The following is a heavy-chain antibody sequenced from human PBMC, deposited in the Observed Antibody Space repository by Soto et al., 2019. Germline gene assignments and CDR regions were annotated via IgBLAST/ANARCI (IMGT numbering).Heavy chain of an antibody. D-gene: IGHD3-22*01. CDR1: GGSISSYY. CDR2: IYYSGST. V-gene: IGHV4-59*01. Sequence: QVQLQESGPGLVKPSETLSLTCTVSGGSISSYYWSWIRQPPGKGLEWIGYIYYSGSTNYNPSLKSRVTLSVDTSKNQFSLKLSSVTAADTAVYYCARGLDSSGYNDYWGQGTLVTVSS. CDR3: ARGLDSSGYNDY. J-gene: IGHJ4*02.